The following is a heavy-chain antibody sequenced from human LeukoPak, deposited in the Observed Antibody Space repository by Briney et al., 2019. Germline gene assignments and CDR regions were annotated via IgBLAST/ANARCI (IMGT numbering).Heavy chain of an antibody. CDR1: GYTFTAHA. CDR2: INIANGDT. D-gene: IGHD4-17*01. Sequence: ASVKVSCKASGYTFTAHAVHWVRQAPGQRLEWMGWINIANGDTGYSQKFQDRVTITRDTSASTGYMEMSSLISEDTAVYYCARDAYGDLGQVWGQGTLVTVSS. V-gene: IGHV1-3*04. CDR3: ARDAYGDLGQV. J-gene: IGHJ4*02.